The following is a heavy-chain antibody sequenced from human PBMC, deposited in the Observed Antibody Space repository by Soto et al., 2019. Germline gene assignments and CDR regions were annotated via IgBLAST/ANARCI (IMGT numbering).Heavy chain of an antibody. V-gene: IGHV3-33*05. D-gene: IGHD3-16*01. CDR3: ARWGTTGGLDV. CDR2: TSYDGSNN. J-gene: IGHJ4*02. Sequence: QVQLVASGGGVVQPGTSLRLSCVGSGFTFRSYVIHWVRQAPGKGLEWVALTSYDGSNNFYGDSVKGRFTISRHNSRNTVELQMDSLRFEDTALYYCARWGTTGGLDVWGQGTVVSVSS. CDR1: GFTFRSYV.